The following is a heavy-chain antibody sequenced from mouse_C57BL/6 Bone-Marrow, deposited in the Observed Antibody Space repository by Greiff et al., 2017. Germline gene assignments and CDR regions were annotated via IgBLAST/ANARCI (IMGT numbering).Heavy chain of an antibody. J-gene: IGHJ2*01. CDR1: GFTFSSYA. V-gene: IGHV5-4*01. CDR3: ARDSAEGYNG. Sequence: EVQRVESGGGLVKPGGSLKLSCAASGFTFSSYAMSWVRQTPEKRLEWVATISDGGSYTYYPDNVKGRFTISRDNAKNNLYLQMSHLKSEDTAMYYCARDSAEGYNGWGQGTTLTVSS. D-gene: IGHD1-3*01. CDR2: ISDGGSYT.